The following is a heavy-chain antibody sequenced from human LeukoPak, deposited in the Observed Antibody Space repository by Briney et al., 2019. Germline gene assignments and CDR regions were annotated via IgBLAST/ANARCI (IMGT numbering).Heavy chain of an antibody. V-gene: IGHV3-23*01. Sequence: GGSLRLSCAASGFTFSSYAMSWVRQAPGKGLEWVSVISGSGGSTYYADSVKGRFTISRDNSKNTLYLQMNSLRAEDTAVYYCAKDRGRAHFIYYFDYWGQGTLVTVSS. CDR2: ISGSGGST. CDR1: GFTFSSYA. J-gene: IGHJ4*02. CDR3: AKDRGRAHFIYYFDY. D-gene: IGHD3-16*01.